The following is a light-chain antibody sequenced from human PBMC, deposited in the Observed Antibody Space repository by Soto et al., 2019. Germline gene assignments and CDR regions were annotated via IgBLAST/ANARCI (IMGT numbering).Light chain of an antibody. CDR3: QHYGGMWA. Sequence: DIQMTQSPSTLSASVGDRVTITCRASQSISSWLAWYQQKPGKAPKLLIYDASSLESGVPPRFSGSGSGTEFTLTISSLQPDDFATYCCQHYGGMWAFGQGTKVDIK. V-gene: IGKV1-5*01. J-gene: IGKJ1*01. CDR1: QSISSW. CDR2: DAS.